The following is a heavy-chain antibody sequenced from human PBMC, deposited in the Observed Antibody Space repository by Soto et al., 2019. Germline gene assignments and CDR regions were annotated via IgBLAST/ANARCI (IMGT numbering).Heavy chain of an antibody. Sequence: SETLSLTCAVSGDSISSSFWWSWVRQPPGKGLEWIGEIYHTESTVYNPSLKSRVTISVDKSKNQFSLNLDSVTAADTAVYYCARYDFGTFDYWGRGILVTVSS. D-gene: IGHD4-17*01. J-gene: IGHJ4*02. CDR2: IYHTEST. CDR1: GDSISSSFW. V-gene: IGHV4-4*02. CDR3: ARYDFGTFDY.